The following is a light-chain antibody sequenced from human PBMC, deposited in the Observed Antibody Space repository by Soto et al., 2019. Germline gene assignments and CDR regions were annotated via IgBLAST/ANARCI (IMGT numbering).Light chain of an antibody. J-gene: IGLJ2*01. CDR2: DVS. V-gene: IGLV2-14*01. CDR1: SSDVGGYNY. CDR3: SSYTSSSTPHVV. Sequence: QPASVSGSPGQSITISCTGTSSDVGGYNYVSWYQQHPGKAPKLMIYDVSNRPSGVSNRFSGSKSGNTASLTISGLQAEDEADYYCSSYTSSSTPHVVFGGGTKLTVL.